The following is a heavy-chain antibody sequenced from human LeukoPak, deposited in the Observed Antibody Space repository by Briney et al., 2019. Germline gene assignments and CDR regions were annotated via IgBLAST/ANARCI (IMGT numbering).Heavy chain of an antibody. CDR2: VHHSANT. J-gene: IGHJ4*02. Sequence: AEPLSLPCVVSGYSITAGYYWDWIRQSPGKGLEWLGRVHHSANTFPNPSLKSRLTISVDTSKNQFSLRLGSVTAADTAIYFCARRGINSVTKRAYDSWGQGTLVTVSP. CDR1: GYSITAGYY. V-gene: IGHV4-38-2*01. CDR3: ARRGINSVTKRAYDS. D-gene: IGHD4-17*01.